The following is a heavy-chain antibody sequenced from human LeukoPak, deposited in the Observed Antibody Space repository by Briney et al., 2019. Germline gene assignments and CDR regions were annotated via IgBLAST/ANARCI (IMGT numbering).Heavy chain of an antibody. CDR2: FDPEDGET. V-gene: IGHV1-24*01. CDR3: ATVGTTTRYYYMDV. CDR1: GYTLTELS. D-gene: IGHD1-1*01. J-gene: IGHJ6*03. Sequence: ASVKVSCKVSGYTLTELSMHWVRQAPGKGLEWMGGFDPEDGETIYAQKFQGRVTMTEDTSTDTAYMELSSLRSEDTAVYYCATVGTTTRYYYMDVWGKGTTVTVSS.